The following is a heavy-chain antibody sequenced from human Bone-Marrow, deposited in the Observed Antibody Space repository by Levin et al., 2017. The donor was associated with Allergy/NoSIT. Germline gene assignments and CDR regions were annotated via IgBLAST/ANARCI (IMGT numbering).Heavy chain of an antibody. V-gene: IGHV3-53*01. D-gene: IGHD4-23*01. CDR3: MGYGGNSGP. Sequence: AASVKVSCAVSGFTLKNNHMSWVRQAPGKGLEWVSVVDNGGNAYYADSVKGRFAISRDNSMKTLFLQMNSLRAEDTAVYYCMGYGGNSGPWGQGTLVTVSS. J-gene: IGHJ4*02. CDR2: VDNGGNA. CDR1: GFTLKNNH.